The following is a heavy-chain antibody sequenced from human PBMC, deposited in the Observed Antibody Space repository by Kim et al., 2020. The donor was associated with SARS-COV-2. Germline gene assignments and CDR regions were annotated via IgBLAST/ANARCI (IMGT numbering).Heavy chain of an antibody. J-gene: IGHJ5*02. Sequence: TQYVDSVGGRFTISRDNAKNSLYLQMNSLRAEDTAVYFCARDDVAGYLSSWGQGTLVAVSS. CDR3: ARDDVAGYLSS. V-gene: IGHV3-7*01. CDR2: T. D-gene: IGHD6-19*01.